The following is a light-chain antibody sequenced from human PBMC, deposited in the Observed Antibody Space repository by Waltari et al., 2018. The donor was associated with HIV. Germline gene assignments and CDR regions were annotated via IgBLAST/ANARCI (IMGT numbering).Light chain of an antibody. J-gene: IGLJ2*01. CDR2: DVT. V-gene: IGLV2-23*02. CDR3: CSYAGSNTFV. Sequence: QSALTQPASVSGSPGQSITISCTGTSSDVGVYNSVSWYQQHPAKAPQLLIYDVTKRPSGVSNLFSGSQSGNTASLTISGLLAEDEADYYCCSYAGSNTFVFGGGTKVTVL. CDR1: SSDVGVYNS.